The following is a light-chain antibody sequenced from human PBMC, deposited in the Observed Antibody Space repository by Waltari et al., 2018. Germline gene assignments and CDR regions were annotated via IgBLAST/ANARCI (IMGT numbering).Light chain of an antibody. J-gene: IGKJ1*01. CDR1: QTITNW. V-gene: IGKV1-5*03. CDR3: QQYHDSPWT. Sequence: DIQMTQSPSTLSASVGDRVTITCRASQTITNWLAWYQQKPGEAPKLLIYKASTLDMGVPSRFSGSGSGTEFTLTISSLQPDDFATYYCQQYHDSPWTFGQGTQVEI. CDR2: KAS.